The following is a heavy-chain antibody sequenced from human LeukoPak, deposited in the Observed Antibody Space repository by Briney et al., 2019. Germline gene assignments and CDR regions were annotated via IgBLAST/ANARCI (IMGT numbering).Heavy chain of an antibody. CDR1: GASISSGSYF. CDR2: IYTSGST. V-gene: IGHV4-61*02. J-gene: IGHJ5*02. CDR3: ARALCINGICEWFDP. D-gene: IGHD2-8*01. Sequence: SGTLSLTCTVSGASISSGSYFWRWIRQPAGKGLEWIGRIYTSGSTNYNPSLKSRVTISVDTSKNQFSLKLRSVTAADTAVYYCARALCINGICEWFDPWGQGTLVTVSS.